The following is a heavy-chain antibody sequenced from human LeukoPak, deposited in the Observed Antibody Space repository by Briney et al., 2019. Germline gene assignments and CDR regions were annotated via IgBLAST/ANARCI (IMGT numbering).Heavy chain of an antibody. Sequence: SETLSLTCTVSNNSLSSYYCSWIRQPPGKGLEWIGYAFHTGSTEYNPSLKSRVTILMDASKTQFSLKLNSVTAADTAVYYCARHRGDYGDFSFFDHWGQGILVTVSS. D-gene: IGHD4-17*01. J-gene: IGHJ4*02. CDR2: AFHTGST. CDR1: NNSLSSYY. CDR3: ARHRGDYGDFSFFDH. V-gene: IGHV4-59*08.